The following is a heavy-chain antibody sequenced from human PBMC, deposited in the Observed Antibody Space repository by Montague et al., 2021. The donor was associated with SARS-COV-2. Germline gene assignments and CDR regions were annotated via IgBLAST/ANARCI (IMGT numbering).Heavy chain of an antibody. CDR2: IYYTGST. CDR1: GGSIGTYY. D-gene: IGHD4-17*01. J-gene: IGHJ6*02. Sequence: SETLSLTCTVSGGSIGTYYWNWIRQSPGKGLEWLGFIYYTGSTKYSPSLKSRVTISMDTSKDQLSLRLKSMTAADTAVYYCVRDNYGDWGYYGLDVWGQGTTVIVSS. V-gene: IGHV4-59*01. CDR3: VRDNYGDWGYYGLDV.